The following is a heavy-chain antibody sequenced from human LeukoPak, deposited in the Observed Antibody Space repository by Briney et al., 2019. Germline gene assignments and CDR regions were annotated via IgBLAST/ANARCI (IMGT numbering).Heavy chain of an antibody. CDR2: IYHSGNT. D-gene: IGHD2-2*01. Sequence: PSETLSLTCSVSGGSIRSYYWSWIRQPPGKGLEWIGYIYHSGNTDYNPSLKSRVTISLDTSKNQFSLKLSSVAAADTAVYYCARVLCLGYCSSTSWGSGFDPWGQGTLVTVSS. CDR3: ARVLCLGYCSSTSWGSGFDP. V-gene: IGHV4-59*01. J-gene: IGHJ5*02. CDR1: GGSIRSYY.